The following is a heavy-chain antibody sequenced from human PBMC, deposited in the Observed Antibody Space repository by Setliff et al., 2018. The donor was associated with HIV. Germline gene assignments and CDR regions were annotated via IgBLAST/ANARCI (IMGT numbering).Heavy chain of an antibody. Sequence: PGESLKISCKGSEYRFTNYWTGWVRQMPGKGLEWLGNIYPADSDTRYSPSFQGQITISADRSMRTVYLQWSSLEASDTAMYYCARLSVVTATRIYYFDYWGQGTLVTVSS. CDR1: EYRFTNYW. D-gene: IGHD2-21*02. CDR3: ARLSVVTATRIYYFDY. V-gene: IGHV5-51*01. CDR2: IYPADSDT. J-gene: IGHJ4*02.